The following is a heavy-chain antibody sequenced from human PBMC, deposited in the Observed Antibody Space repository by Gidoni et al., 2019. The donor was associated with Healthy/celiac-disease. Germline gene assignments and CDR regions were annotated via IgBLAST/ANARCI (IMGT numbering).Heavy chain of an antibody. J-gene: IGHJ4*02. CDR3: AKDMGSNWAFDY. CDR1: GVTFDDYA. D-gene: IGHD7-27*01. CDR2: ISWNSGSI. V-gene: IGHV3-9*01. Sequence: EVQLVESGGGLVQPGRSLRLSCAASGVTFDDYAMHWVRQAPGKGLEWVSGISWNSGSIGYADSVKGRFTISRDNAKNSLYLQMNSLRAEDTALYYCAKDMGSNWAFDYWGQGTLVTVSS.